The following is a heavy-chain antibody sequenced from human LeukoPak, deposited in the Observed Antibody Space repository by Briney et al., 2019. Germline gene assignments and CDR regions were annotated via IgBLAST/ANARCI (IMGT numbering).Heavy chain of an antibody. V-gene: IGHV3-74*03. D-gene: IGHD3-16*02. CDR1: GFPFSTYW. J-gene: IGHJ4*02. CDR3: ARVGGLRLGELSHAY. CDR2: ISSDGSST. Sequence: HSGGSLRLSCAASGFPFSTYWMHWVRQAPGKGLVWVSRISSDGSSTTYADSVKGRCTVSRDNAKSTLYLQMNSLRVEDTAMYYCARVGGLRLGELSHAYWGQGTLVTVSS.